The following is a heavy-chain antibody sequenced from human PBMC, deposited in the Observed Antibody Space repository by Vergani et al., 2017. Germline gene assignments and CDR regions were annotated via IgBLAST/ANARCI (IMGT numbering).Heavy chain of an antibody. D-gene: IGHD3-10*01. CDR1: GFTFSSAW. Sequence: EVQPVESGGGLVKPGGSLRLSCTTSGFTFSSAWMSWVRQAPGKGLEWVARIRPKTDGETTDYAAPVKGRFTISRDDSKNTLYLQMNSLKTEDTAVYYCASNPSSGDLDFDLWGRGTLVTVSS. V-gene: IGHV3-15*01. J-gene: IGHJ2*01. CDR3: ASNPSSGDLDFDL. CDR2: IRPKTDGETT.